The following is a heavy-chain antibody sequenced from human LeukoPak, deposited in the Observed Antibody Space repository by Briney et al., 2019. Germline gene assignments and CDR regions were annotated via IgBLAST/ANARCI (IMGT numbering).Heavy chain of an antibody. D-gene: IGHD2-2*02. J-gene: IGHJ6*02. CDR3: ARIKAVGVPVAIDAYYYSAPDV. Sequence: PRASVKVSCKASGGTFSKNAITWVRQAPGQGLEWMGRIIPVVGVAQYAQKFQGRVTITADPSTTTAYMELSSLGSEDTALYYCARIKAVGVPVAIDAYYYSAPDVWGQGTTVTVSS. CDR2: IIPVVGVA. V-gene: IGHV1-69*04. CDR1: GGTFSKNA.